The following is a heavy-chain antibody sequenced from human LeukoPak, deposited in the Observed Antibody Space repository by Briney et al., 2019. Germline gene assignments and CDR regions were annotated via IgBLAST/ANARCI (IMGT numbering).Heavy chain of an antibody. CDR3: ARDGGAAAAAKFDY. J-gene: IGHJ4*02. CDR1: GYTFTSYG. CDR2: ISAYNGNT. Sequence: GASVKVSCKASGYTFTSYGISWVRQAPGQGLEWMGWISAYNGNTNYAQKLQGRVTMTTDTSTSTAYVELRSLRSDDTAVYYCARDGGAAAAAKFDYWGQGTLVTVYS. D-gene: IGHD6-13*01. V-gene: IGHV1-18*01.